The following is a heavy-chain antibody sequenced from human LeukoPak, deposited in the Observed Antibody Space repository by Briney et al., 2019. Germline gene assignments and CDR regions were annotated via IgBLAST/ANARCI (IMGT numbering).Heavy chain of an antibody. D-gene: IGHD2-2*03. V-gene: IGHV3-23*01. J-gene: IGHJ6*02. CDR2: ISGSGGST. CDR3: AKDPQPPRGYFPGGDGMDV. CDR1: GFTFSSYA. Sequence: PGGSLRLSCAASGFTFSSYAMSWVRQAPGKGLEWVSAISGSGGSTYYADSVKGRFTISRDNSKNTLYLQMNSLRAEDTAVYYCAKDPQPPRGYFPGGDGMDVWGQGTTVTVSS.